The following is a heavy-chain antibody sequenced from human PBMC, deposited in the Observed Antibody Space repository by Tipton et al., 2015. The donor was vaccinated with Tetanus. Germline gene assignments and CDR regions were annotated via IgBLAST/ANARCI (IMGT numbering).Heavy chain of an antibody. CDR2: IYYSGST. CDR1: GGSISSYY. D-gene: IGHD2-15*01. V-gene: IGHV4-59*05. CDR3: ASWVVAARVFDY. J-gene: IGHJ4*02. Sequence: TLSLTCTVSGGSISSYYWSWIRQPPGKGLEWIGSIYYSGSTYYNPSLKSRVTISVDTSKNQFSLKLSSVTAADTAVYYCASWVVAARVFDYWGQGTLVTVSS.